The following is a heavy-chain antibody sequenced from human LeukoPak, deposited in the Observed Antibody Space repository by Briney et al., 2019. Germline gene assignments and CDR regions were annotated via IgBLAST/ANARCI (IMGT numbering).Heavy chain of an antibody. CDR2: INTNNVNR. D-gene: IGHD1-26*01. Sequence: ASVKVSCKASGYTFTSYDINWVRQAPGQGLEWMGWINTNNVNRNYAQKLQGRVTMTTDTSTNTAYMELMSLTSDDTAVYYCAKSIQTWSREPFDFRGQGALVTVSS. CDR1: GYTFTSYD. CDR3: AKSIQTWSREPFDF. V-gene: IGHV1-18*01. J-gene: IGHJ4*02.